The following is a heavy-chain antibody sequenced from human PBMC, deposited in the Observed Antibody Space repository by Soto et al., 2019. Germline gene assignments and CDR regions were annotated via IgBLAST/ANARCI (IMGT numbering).Heavy chain of an antibody. V-gene: IGHV4-59*12. CDR3: SRAQDPKYSGIIDF. CDR1: GGSISSYY. CDR2: IYYSGST. Sequence: SETLSLTCTVSGGSISSYYWSWIRQPPGKGLEWIGYIYYSGSTNYNPSLKSRVTISVDTSKNQFSLKLSSVTAADTAVYYCSRAQDPKYSGIIDFWGQGTLDTVSS. J-gene: IGHJ4*02. D-gene: IGHD6-6*01.